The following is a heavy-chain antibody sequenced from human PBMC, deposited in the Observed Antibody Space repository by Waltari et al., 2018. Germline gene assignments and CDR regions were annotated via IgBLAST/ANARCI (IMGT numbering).Heavy chain of an antibody. V-gene: IGHV3-48*01. J-gene: IGHJ4*02. CDR2: ITNSGSGM. Sequence: EVQLVESGGGLVQPGGSMRLSCAASGVTFATYGRNWVRQAPGKGLEGVSYITNSGSGMYYADSVRGRFTISRDNAKNSRYLQMNSLRAEDTAVYYCARRFDSWGQGTLVTVSS. CDR3: ARRFDS. CDR1: GVTFATYG.